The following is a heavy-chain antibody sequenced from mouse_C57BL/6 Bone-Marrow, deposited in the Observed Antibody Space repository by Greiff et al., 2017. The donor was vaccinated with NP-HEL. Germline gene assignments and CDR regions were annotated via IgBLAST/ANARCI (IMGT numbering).Heavy chain of an antibody. V-gene: IGHV1-63*01. CDR2: IYPGGGYT. Sequence: QVQLQQSGAELVRPGTSVKMSCKASGYTFTNYWIGWAKQRPGHGLEWIGDIYPGGGYTNYNEKFKGKATLTADKSSSTAYMQFSSLTSEDSAIYYCARCGDSYPLAMDYWGQGTSVTVSS. CDR1: GYTFTNYW. CDR3: ARCGDSYPLAMDY. D-gene: IGHD3-3*01. J-gene: IGHJ4*01.